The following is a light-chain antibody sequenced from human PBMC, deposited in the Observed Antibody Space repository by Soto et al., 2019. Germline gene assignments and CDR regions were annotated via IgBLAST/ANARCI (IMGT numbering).Light chain of an antibody. Sequence: IQMTQAPSTLSGSVGDIVPITCRASQTISSWLAWYQQKPGKAPKLLIHKASSLESGVPSRFSGSGSGTEFTLTINSLQSEDFAVYYCQPDNNWPLTFGGGSKVDI. V-gene: IGKV1-5*03. CDR1: QTISSW. J-gene: IGKJ4*01. CDR2: KAS. CDR3: QPDNNWPLT.